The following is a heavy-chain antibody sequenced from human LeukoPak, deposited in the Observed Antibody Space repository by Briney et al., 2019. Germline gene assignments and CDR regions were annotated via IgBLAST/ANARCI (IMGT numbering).Heavy chain of an antibody. D-gene: IGHD3-9*01. CDR1: GGSFSANY. CDR3: AGYQFWFQNDV. J-gene: IGHJ4*02. V-gene: IGHV4-34*01. CDR2: IYPSGAT. Sequence: PSETLSLTCAVSGGSFSANYWSWIRQPPGGGLEWIAEIYPSGATQYNPSLTGRVTISADRSKSQFSLRLTSVTAADPAVYYCAGYQFWFQNDVWGQGTLVTVSS.